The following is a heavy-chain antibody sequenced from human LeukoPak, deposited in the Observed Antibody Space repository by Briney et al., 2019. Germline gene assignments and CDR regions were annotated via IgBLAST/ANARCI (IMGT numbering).Heavy chain of an antibody. CDR1: GGSISSYY. CDR3: ARGRRYGDFDY. Sequence: SETLSLTCTVSGGSISSYYWSWIRQPPGKGLEWIWYIYYSVSTNYNPSLKSRVTISVDTSKNQFSLKLSSVTAADTAVYYCARGRRYGDFDYWGQGTLVTVSS. J-gene: IGHJ4*02. V-gene: IGHV4-59*01. D-gene: IGHD4-17*01. CDR2: IYYSVST.